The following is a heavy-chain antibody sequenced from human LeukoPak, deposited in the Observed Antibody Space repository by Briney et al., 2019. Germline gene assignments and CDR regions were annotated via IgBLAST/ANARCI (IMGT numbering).Heavy chain of an antibody. D-gene: IGHD6-13*01. J-gene: IGHJ4*02. CDR1: GGSISSYY. CDR2: IYYSGTT. Sequence: SETLSLTCTVSGGSISSYYWSWIRQPPGKGVEWIGYIYYSGTTNYNPSLKSRVTISVDTSKNQFSLKLSSVTAADTTVYYCARGVYIAAAQYGYWGQGTLVTVSS. V-gene: IGHV4-59*01. CDR3: ARGVYIAAAQYGY.